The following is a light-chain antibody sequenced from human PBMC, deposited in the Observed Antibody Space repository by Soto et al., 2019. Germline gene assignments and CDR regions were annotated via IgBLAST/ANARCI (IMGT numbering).Light chain of an antibody. J-gene: IGLJ1*01. CDR3: RSYTSSSSWV. CDR1: SSDVGGYNY. CDR2: DVS. Sequence: QSALTQPASVSGSPGQSITISCTGTSSDVGGYNYVSWYQQHPGKAPKLMIYDVSNRPSGVSNRFAGSKSGNTASLTISGLQAEDEADYYCRSYTSSSSWVFGTGTKVTVL. V-gene: IGLV2-14*01.